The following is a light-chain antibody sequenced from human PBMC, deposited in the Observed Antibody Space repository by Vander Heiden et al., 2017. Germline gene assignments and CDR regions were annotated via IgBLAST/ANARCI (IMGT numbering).Light chain of an antibody. CDR2: GAS. J-gene: IGKJ2*01. CDR1: QSISSSY. V-gene: IGKV3-20*01. Sequence: EIVLTQSPGPLSLSPGERATLSCRASQSISSSYLAWYQQKPGQAPWLLIYGASSRATGIPDRFSGSGSGTDFTLTISRLEPEDFAVYYCQHYGSSQYTFGQGTKLEIK. CDR3: QHYGSSQYT.